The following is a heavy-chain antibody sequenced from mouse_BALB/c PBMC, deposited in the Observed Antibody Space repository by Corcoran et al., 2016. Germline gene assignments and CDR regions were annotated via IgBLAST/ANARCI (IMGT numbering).Heavy chain of an antibody. CDR3: ARGVITTATIAY. J-gene: IGHJ3*01. CDR2: INTYTGEP. CDR1: GYTFTNYG. D-gene: IGHD1-2*01. V-gene: IGHV9-3-1*01. Sequence: QIQLVQSGPELKKPGETVKISCKASGYTFTNYGMNWVKQAPGKGLKWMGWINTYTGEPTYADDFKGRFAFSLETSASTAYLQINNLKNEDTATYFCARGVITTATIAYWGQGTLVTVSA.